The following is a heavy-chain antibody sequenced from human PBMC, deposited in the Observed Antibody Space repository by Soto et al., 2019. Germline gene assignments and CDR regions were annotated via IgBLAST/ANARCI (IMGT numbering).Heavy chain of an antibody. J-gene: IGHJ4*02. CDR2: ISGSGDST. V-gene: IGHV3-23*01. Sequence: GGSLRLSCAASGFTFSTYAMSWVRQAPGKGLEWVSSISGSGDSTYYADSVKGRFTISRDNSKNTVYLQMHSLRAEDTAVFYCAIGHGWLRFTDWGQGSPVTVYS. D-gene: IGHD5-12*01. CDR1: GFTFSTYA. CDR3: AIGHGWLRFTD.